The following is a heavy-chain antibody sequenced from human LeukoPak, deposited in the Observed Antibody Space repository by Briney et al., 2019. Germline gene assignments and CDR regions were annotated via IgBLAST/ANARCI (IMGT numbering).Heavy chain of an antibody. CDR2: IYYSGST. J-gene: IGHJ6*02. V-gene: IGHV4-31*03. CDR3: ARDAVDTAMGNYGMDV. D-gene: IGHD5-18*01. Sequence: PSETLSLTCTVSGGSISSGGYYWSWIRQHPGKGLEWIGYIYYSGSTYFNPSLKSRVTISVDTSKNQFSLKLSSVTAADTAVYYCARDAVDTAMGNYGMDVWGQGTTVTVSS. CDR1: GGSISSGGYY.